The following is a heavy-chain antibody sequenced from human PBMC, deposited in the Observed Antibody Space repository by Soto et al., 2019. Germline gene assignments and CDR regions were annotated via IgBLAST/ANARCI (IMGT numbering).Heavy chain of an antibody. J-gene: IGHJ4*02. CDR1: GYTFTNYW. V-gene: IGHV5-51*01. D-gene: IGHD6-6*01. CDR2: IFPGDSDT. Sequence: GESLKISCKAIGYTFTNYWIGWVRQTPGKGLEWMGIIFPGDSDTRYNPSFEGQVTVSADESISTAYLQWNTLKASDTAMYYCARAPYSSSSFFFDYWGQGTPVTVSS. CDR3: ARAPYSSSSFFFDY.